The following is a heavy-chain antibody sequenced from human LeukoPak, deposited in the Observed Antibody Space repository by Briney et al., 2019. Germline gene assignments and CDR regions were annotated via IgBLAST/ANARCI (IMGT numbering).Heavy chain of an antibody. CDR2: IYWNDDK. CDR1: GGSISSYYW. Sequence: TLSLTCTVSGGSISSYYWSWIRQPPGKALEWLALIYWNDDKRYSPSLKSRLTITKDTSKNQVVLTMTNMDPVDTATYYCAHAFDYWGQGILVTVSS. CDR3: AHAFDY. V-gene: IGHV2-5*01. J-gene: IGHJ4*02.